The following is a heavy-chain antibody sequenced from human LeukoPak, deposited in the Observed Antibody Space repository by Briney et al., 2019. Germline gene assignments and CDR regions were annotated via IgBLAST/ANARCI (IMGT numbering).Heavy chain of an antibody. CDR2: IYYSGST. CDR1: GGSISSSSYY. D-gene: IGHD6-19*01. Sequence: SETLSLTCTVSGGSISSSSYYWGWIRQPPGKGLEWIGSIYYSGSTYYNPSLKIRVTISVDTSKNQFSLKLSSVTAADTAVYYCARHPQQWLDLGFDYWGQGTLVTVSS. V-gene: IGHV4-39*01. CDR3: ARHPQQWLDLGFDY. J-gene: IGHJ4*02.